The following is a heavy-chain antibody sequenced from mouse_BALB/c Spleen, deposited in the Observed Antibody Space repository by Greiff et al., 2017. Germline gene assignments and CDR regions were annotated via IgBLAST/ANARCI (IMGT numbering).Heavy chain of an antibody. J-gene: IGHJ4*01. CDR1: GYTFTSYW. Sequence: QVQLQQSGAELVKPGASVKLSCKASGYTFTSYWMHWVKQRPGQGLEWIGEIDPSDSYTNYNQKFKGKATLTVDKSSSTAYMQLSSLTSEDSAVYYCARYGSSYDYAMDYWGQGTSVTVSS. CDR3: ARYGSSYDYAMDY. V-gene: IGHV1-69*02. CDR2: IDPSDSYT. D-gene: IGHD1-1*01.